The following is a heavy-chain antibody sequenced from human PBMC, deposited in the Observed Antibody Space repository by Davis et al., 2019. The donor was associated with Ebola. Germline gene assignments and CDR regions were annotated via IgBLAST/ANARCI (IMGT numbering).Heavy chain of an antibody. CDR3: ATRGTTVTTRSIDY. J-gene: IGHJ4*02. CDR2: MYYSGST. CDR1: GGSISSGGYY. Sequence: MPSETLSLTCTVSGGSISSGGYYWSWIRQSPGKGLEWIGGMYYSGSTYYSPSLKSRLTMSVDASRCQFSLKLNSLTAADTAVYYCATRGTTVTTRSIDYWGQGTLVTVSS. D-gene: IGHD4-17*01. V-gene: IGHV4-39*01.